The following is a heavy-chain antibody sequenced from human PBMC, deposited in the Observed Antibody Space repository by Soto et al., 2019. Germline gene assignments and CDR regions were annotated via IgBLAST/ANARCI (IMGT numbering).Heavy chain of an antibody. CDR3: ARDDGGYRYGRRQYHFDS. V-gene: IGHV3-21*01. Sequence: EVQLVESGGGLVKTGGSLRLSCEASGFHFSSYNMNWVRQAPGKGLERVASISASSSIYYADSMKGRFTISRENAKNSLDLHMKELRAEDTAVYYCARDDGGYRYGRRQYHFDSWGQGTRVTVSS. J-gene: IGHJ4*02. CDR1: GFHFSSYN. D-gene: IGHD5-18*01. CDR2: ISASSSI.